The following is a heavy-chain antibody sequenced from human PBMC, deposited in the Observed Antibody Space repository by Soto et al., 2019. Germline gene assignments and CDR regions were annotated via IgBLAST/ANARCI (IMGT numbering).Heavy chain of an antibody. CDR1: DGSISSSSYY. D-gene: IGHD4-17*01. CDR2: IYYSGST. V-gene: IGHV4-39*01. Sequence: PSETLSLTCTVSDGSISSSSYYWGWIRQPPGKGLEWIGSIYYSGSTYYNPSLKSRVTISVDTSKNQFSLKLSSVTAADTAVYYCARTSSYGDFDYWGQGTLVTV. J-gene: IGHJ4*02. CDR3: ARTSSYGDFDY.